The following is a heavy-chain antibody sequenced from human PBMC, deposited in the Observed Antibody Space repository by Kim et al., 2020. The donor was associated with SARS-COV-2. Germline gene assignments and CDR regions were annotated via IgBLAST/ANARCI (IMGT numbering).Heavy chain of an antibody. CDR3: ARDLRAAAGQGYYYGMDV. Sequence: SVKVSCKASGGTFSSYAISWVRQAPGQGLEWMGGIIPIFGTANYAQKFQGRVTITADESTSTAYMELSSLRSEDTAVYYCARDLRAAAGQGYYYGMDVWGQGTTVTVSS. CDR2: IIPIFGTA. D-gene: IGHD6-13*01. CDR1: GGTFSSYA. J-gene: IGHJ6*02. V-gene: IGHV1-69*13.